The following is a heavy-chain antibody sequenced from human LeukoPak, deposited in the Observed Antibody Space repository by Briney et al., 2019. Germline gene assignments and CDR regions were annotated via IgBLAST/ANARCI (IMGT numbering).Heavy chain of an antibody. D-gene: IGHD3-22*01. V-gene: IGHV1-3*03. CDR2: INAGNGNT. CDR1: GYTFTSYA. J-gene: IGHJ4*02. CDR3: ARVAHYYDSSGYLGY. Sequence: ASVKVSCKASGYTFTSYAMHWVHQAPGQRLEWMGWINAGNGNTKYSQEFQGRVTITRDTSASTAYMELSSLRSEDMAVYYCARVAHYYDSSGYLGYWGQGTLVTVSS.